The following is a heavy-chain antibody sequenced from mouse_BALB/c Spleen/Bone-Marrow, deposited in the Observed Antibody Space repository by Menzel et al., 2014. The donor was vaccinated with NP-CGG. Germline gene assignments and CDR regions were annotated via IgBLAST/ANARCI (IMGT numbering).Heavy chain of an antibody. CDR2: INSNGGST. V-gene: IGHV5-6-3*01. J-gene: IGHJ3*01. D-gene: IGHD2-4*01. Sequence: DVMLVESGGGLVQPGGSLKISCAASGFTFSSYCMSWVRQTPDKRLDLVATINSNGGSTNYPHSVKGQFTITRDNAKNTLSLQMSSLKSEDTAMYFSARENFYDYDGFAYWGQGTLFPVSA. CDR3: ARENFYDYDGFAY. CDR1: GFTFSSYC.